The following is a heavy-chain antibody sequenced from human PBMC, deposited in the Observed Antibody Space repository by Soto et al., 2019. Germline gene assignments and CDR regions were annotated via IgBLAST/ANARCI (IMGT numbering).Heavy chain of an antibody. J-gene: IGHJ3*02. CDR3: ARGRDHAFDI. CDR2: ITSTSSTI. Sequence: EVQLVESGGRLVQPGGSLRLSCEASGFTFSDSAMNWVRQAPGKGLDWLAFITSTSSTILYADSVKGRFTISRDNAKNSLYLQMSSLRDEDTAVYYCARGRDHAFDICGQGTMVTVSS. CDR1: GFTFSDSA. V-gene: IGHV3-48*02.